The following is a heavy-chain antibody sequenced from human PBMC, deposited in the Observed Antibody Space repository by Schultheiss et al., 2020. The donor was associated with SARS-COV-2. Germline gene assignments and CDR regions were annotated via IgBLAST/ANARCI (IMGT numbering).Heavy chain of an antibody. CDR1: GYTFNSYV. CDR2: INPSGGST. D-gene: IGHD3-10*01. CDR3: ARSGDLPYYYYGLDV. V-gene: IGHV1-46*02. Sequence: ASVKVSCKASGYTFNSYVISWVRQAPGQGLEWMGIINPSGGSTSYAQKFQGRVIMTADTSSSTVYMDLRSLTSDDTAVYYCARSGDLPYYYYGLDVWGQGTTVTVSS. J-gene: IGHJ6*02.